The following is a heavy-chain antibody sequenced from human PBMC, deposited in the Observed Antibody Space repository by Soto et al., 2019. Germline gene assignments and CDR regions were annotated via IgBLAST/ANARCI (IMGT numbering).Heavy chain of an antibody. D-gene: IGHD4-17*01. CDR2: IYYSGST. J-gene: IGHJ5*02. CDR1: GGSVSSGSYY. V-gene: IGHV4-61*01. Sequence: QVQLQESGPGLVKPSETLSLTCTVSGGSVSSGSYYWSWIRQPPGKGLEWIGYIYYSGSTNYNPSLKSRVTISVDTSKNQFSLKLSSVTAADTAVYYCARGFYGDYVASSWFDPWGQGTLVTVSS. CDR3: ARGFYGDYVASSWFDP.